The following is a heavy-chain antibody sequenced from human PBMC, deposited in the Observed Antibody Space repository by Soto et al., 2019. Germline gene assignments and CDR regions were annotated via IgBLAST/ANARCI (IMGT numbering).Heavy chain of an antibody. D-gene: IGHD6-19*01. CDR1: GFTFSSSW. CDR3: ARAGIAVAAYWGGFDI. J-gene: IGHJ3*02. V-gene: IGHV3-74*01. CDR2: INSDGSST. Sequence: PGGSLRLSCAASGFTFSSSWMHWVRQAPGKGLVWVSRINSDGSSTNYADSVKGRFTISRDNAKNTLYLQMNNLRAVDTAVYYCARAGIAVAAYWGGFDIWGQGTMVTVS.